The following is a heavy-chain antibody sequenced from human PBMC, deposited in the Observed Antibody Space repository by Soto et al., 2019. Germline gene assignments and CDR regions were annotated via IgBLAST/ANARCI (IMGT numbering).Heavy chain of an antibody. Sequence: LRLSCAASGFIFENFAMSWVRQAPGKGLEWVSAISGSGGSTYYADSVKGRFTISRDNSKNTLYLQMNSLRAEDTAVYYCAKDINEGLLGYWGQGTLVTSPQ. CDR3: AKDINEGLLGY. CDR1: GFIFENFA. CDR2: ISGSGGST. D-gene: IGHD5-12*01. J-gene: IGHJ4*02. V-gene: IGHV3-23*01.